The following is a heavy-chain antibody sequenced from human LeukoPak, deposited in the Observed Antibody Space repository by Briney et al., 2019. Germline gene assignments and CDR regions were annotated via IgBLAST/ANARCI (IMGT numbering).Heavy chain of an antibody. CDR2: FDPEDGET. CDR1: GYTLTELS. J-gene: IGHJ2*01. CDR3: ARLPGIAAAGISWYFDL. D-gene: IGHD6-13*01. V-gene: IGHV1-24*01. Sequence: ASVKVSCKVSGYTLTELSMHWVRQAPGKGLEWMGGFDPEDGETIYAQKFQGRVTMTEDTSTDTAYMELSSLRSEDTAVYYCARLPGIAAAGISWYFDLWGRGTLVTVSS.